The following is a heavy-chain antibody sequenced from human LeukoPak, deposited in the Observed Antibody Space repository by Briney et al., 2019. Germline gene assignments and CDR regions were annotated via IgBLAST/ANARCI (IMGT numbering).Heavy chain of an antibody. CDR1: GYTFTGYY. J-gene: IGHJ4*01. CDR3: ARVRVGEDLDY. Sequence: GASVKVSCKASGYTFTGYYMHWVRQAPGQGLEWMGWINPNSGGTNYAQKFQGRVTMTRDASISAAYMELSRLTSDDTAVYYCARVRVGEDLDYWGQEPWSPSP. V-gene: IGHV1-2*02. CDR2: INPNSGGT. D-gene: IGHD3-16*01.